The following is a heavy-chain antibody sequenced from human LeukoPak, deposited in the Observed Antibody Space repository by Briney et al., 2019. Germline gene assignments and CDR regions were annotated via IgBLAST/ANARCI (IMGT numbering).Heavy chain of an antibody. D-gene: IGHD3-16*02. CDR3: ARIYDYVWGSYRPVDY. V-gene: IGHV4-4*02. CDR2: IYHSGST. J-gene: IGHJ4*02. Sequence: SGTLSLTCAVSGGSISSSNWWSWVRQPLGKGLEWIGEIYHSGSTNYNPSLKSRVTISVDKSKNQFSLKLSSVTAADTAVYYCARIYDYVWGSYRPVDYWGQGTLVTVSS. CDR1: GGSISSSNW.